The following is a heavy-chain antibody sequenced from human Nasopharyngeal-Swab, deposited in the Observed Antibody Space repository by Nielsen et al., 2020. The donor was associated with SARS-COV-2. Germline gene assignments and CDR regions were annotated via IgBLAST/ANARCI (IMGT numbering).Heavy chain of an antibody. V-gene: IGHV1-2*02. CDR3: ARVYCSSTSCFYGMDV. CDR2: INPNSGGT. Sequence: ASVKVSCKASGHTFTGYYMHWVRQAPGQGLEWMGWINPNSGGTNYAQKFQGRVTITRDTSISTAYMELSSLRSEDTAVYYCARVYCSSTSCFYGMDVWGQGTTVTVSS. J-gene: IGHJ6*02. D-gene: IGHD2-2*01. CDR1: GHTFTGYY.